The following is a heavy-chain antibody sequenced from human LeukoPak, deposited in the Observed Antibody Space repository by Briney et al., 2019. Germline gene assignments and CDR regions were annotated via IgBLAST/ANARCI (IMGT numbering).Heavy chain of an antibody. J-gene: IGHJ3*02. CDR1: GFTFSSYS. CDR2: ISSSSSYI. D-gene: IGHD1-26*01. V-gene: IGHV3-21*01. CDR3: ARGHSGSYTDAFDI. Sequence: PGGSLRLSCAASGFTFSSYSMNWVRQAPGKGLEWVSSISSSSSYIYYADSVKGRFTISRDNAKNSLYLQMNSLRAEDTAVYYCARGHSGSYTDAFDIWGQGTMVTVSS.